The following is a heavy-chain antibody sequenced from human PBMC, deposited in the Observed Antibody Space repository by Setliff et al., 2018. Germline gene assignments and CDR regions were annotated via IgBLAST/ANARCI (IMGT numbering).Heavy chain of an antibody. CDR2: ISYTGRT. V-gene: IGHV4-59*08. CDR1: GGSISSHY. CDR3: ARMSGFQYMDV. D-gene: IGHD3-3*01. J-gene: IGHJ6*03. Sequence: PSETLSLTCTVSGGSISSHYWSWIRQPPGKGLEWIGYISYTGRTNFTPSFKSRVTMSVDTSKSQFSLSLSSVTAADTAVYYCARMSGFQYMDVWGKGTTVTVSS.